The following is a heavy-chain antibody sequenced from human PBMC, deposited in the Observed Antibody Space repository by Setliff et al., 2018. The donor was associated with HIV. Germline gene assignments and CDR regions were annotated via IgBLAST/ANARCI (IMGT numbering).Heavy chain of an antibody. J-gene: IGHJ4*02. CDR1: GFTFSNAW. Sequence: GVLRLSCAASGFTFSNAWMSWVRQAPGKGLEWVSSISSSSSYIYYADSVKGRFTISRDNAKNSLYLQMNSLRAEDTAVYYCARMWSYYDFWSGYYYWGQGTLVTVSS. CDR3: ARMWSYYDFWSGYYY. CDR2: ISSSSSYI. V-gene: IGHV3-21*01. D-gene: IGHD3-3*01.